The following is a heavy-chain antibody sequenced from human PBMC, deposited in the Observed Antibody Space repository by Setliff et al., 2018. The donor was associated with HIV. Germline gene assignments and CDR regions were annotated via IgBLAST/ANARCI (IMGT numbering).Heavy chain of an antibody. Sequence: ASVKVSCKTSGYSFTTYYIHWMRQAPGQGLERVGLMYTSGGGAKYAQKFQGRVTMTRDTSTRTVYMELSSLRSEDTAVYYCARVEGATATITDWGQGTLVTVSS. CDR2: MYTSGGGA. V-gene: IGHV1-46*01. CDR3: ARVEGATATITD. J-gene: IGHJ4*02. CDR1: GYSFTTYY. D-gene: IGHD5-12*01.